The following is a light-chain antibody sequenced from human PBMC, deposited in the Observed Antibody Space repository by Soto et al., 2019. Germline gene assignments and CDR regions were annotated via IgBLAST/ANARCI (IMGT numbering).Light chain of an antibody. CDR3: VAWDDSLNGVV. J-gene: IGLJ3*02. CDR2: NSN. V-gene: IGLV1-44*01. Sequence: QSVLTQSPSVSGTPGQRVAISCSGSRSNIGSYTVTWYHQLPGTAPKLLIYNSNQRPSGVPDRFSGSHSGTSASLAISGLQSEDEADYYCVAWDDSLNGVVFGGGPKVTVL. CDR1: RSNIGSYT.